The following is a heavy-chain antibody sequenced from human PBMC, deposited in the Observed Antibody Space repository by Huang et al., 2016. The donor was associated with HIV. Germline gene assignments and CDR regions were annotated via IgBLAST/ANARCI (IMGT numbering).Heavy chain of an antibody. V-gene: IGHV4-34*02. CDR2: INHSGTP. D-gene: IGHD3-22*01. J-gene: IGHJ4*02. CDR1: GGSFSGYY. CDR3: ARRYNSRRDY. Sequence: QVQLEQWGAGLLKASETLSLTCAVYGGSFSGYYWNWLRQAPGKGLEWVGEINHSGTPNDNPSLKSRVNMSVDTSKSQFALYLTSLSAADTGTYFCARRYNSRRDYWGRGTLVTVHS.